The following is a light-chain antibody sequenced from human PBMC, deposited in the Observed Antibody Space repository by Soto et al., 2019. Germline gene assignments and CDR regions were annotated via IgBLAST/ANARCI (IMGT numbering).Light chain of an antibody. Sequence: QSVLTQPASVSGSPGQSITISCTGTSSVVGSYNLVSWYQQHPGKAPKLMIYEVSKRPSGVSNRFSGSKSGNTASLTTSGLQAEDEADYYCCSYAGSSTSYVFGTGTKVTVL. CDR1: SSVVGSYNL. J-gene: IGLJ1*01. CDR3: CSYAGSSTSYV. CDR2: EVS. V-gene: IGLV2-23*02.